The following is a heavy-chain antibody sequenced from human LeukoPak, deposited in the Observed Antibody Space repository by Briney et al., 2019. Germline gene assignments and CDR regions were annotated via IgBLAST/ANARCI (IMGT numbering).Heavy chain of an antibody. CDR1: EFIVSINY. D-gene: IGHD2-8*01. V-gene: IGHV3-66*01. Sequence: QPGGSLRLSCAASEFIVSINYMTWVRQAPGKGLEWVSLIYSRGDTKYADSVKGRFTISRDNSKNTPYLQMSSLRTEDTAVYYCARAQGTDIVLMVYTYYFDYWGQGTLVTVSS. J-gene: IGHJ4*02. CDR3: ARAQGTDIVLMVYTYYFDY. CDR2: IYSRGDT.